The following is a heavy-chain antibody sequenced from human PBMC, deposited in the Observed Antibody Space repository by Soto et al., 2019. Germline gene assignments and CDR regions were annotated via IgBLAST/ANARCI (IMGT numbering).Heavy chain of an antibody. J-gene: IGHJ6*02. D-gene: IGHD3-10*01. V-gene: IGHV3-23*01. CDR2: ISGSGGST. Sequence: EWVSAISGSGGSTYYADSVKGRFTISRDNSKNTLYLQMNSLRAEDTAVYYCAKGWMVRGVINYYYGMDVWGQGTTVTVSS. CDR3: AKGWMVRGVINYYYGMDV.